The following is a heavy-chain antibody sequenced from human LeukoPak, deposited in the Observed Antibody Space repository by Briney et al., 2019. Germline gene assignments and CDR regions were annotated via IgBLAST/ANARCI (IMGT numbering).Heavy chain of an antibody. J-gene: IGHJ6*02. Sequence: GRSLRLSCAASGFTFTNYGMSWVRQAPGKGLEWVSGIRISDGSTFYADSVKGRFTISGDSSKRTLYLQMNSLRVEDTAVYYCNRGSYYIGMDVWGQGTTVTVSS. V-gene: IGHV3-23*01. D-gene: IGHD2/OR15-2a*01. CDR1: GFTFTNYG. CDR3: NRGSYYIGMDV. CDR2: IRISDGST.